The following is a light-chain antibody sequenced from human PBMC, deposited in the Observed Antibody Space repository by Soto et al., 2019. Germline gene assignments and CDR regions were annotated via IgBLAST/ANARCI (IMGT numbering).Light chain of an antibody. CDR1: SANIGANT. CDR2: AYD. CDR3: AVWDNSRNALV. Sequence: QSVLTQPPSASGTPGQRVIISCSGSSANIGANTGNWYQQLPGTAPKLLIYAYDKRPSGVPDRFSGSKSGTSASLAISGLQSEDEADYFCAVWDNSRNALVFGGGTKLTVL. J-gene: IGLJ3*02. V-gene: IGLV1-44*01.